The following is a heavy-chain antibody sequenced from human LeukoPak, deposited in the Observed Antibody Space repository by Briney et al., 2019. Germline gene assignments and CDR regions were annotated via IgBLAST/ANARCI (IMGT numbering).Heavy chain of an antibody. CDR1: GGSISSYY. CDR2: IYYSGST. J-gene: IGHJ6*03. V-gene: IGHV4-59*01. Sequence: SETLSLTCTVPGGSISSYYWSWIRQPPGKGLEWIGYIYYSGSTNYNPSLKSRVTISVDTSKNQFSLKLSSVTAADTAVYYCARTRYYYYYMDVWGKGTTVTVSS. CDR3: ARTRYYYYYMDV.